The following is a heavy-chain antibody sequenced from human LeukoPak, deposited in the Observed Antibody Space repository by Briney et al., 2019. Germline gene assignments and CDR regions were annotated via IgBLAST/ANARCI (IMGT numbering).Heavy chain of an antibody. Sequence: SETLSLTCTVSGDSVSNGNYYWSWLRQPPGKALEWIGYIYYTGKTYYNPSLEGRVTILVDTSRNHFSVKLSSVTAADTAVYYCARDKLYYYGMDVWGQGTTVTVSS. V-gene: IGHV4-61*03. CDR2: IYYTGKT. CDR3: ARDKLYYYGMDV. CDR1: GDSVSNGNYY. J-gene: IGHJ6*02.